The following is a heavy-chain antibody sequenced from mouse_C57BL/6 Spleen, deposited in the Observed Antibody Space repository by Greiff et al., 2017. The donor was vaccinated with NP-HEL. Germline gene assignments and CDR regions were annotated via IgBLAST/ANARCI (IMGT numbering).Heavy chain of an antibody. CDR3: ASQDYRGFAY. V-gene: IGHV3-6*01. Sequence: EVHLVESGPGLVKPSQSLSLTCSVTGYSITSGYYWNWIRQFPGNKLEWMGYISYDGSNNYNPSLKNRISITRDTSKNQFFLKLNSVTTEDTATYYCASQDYRGFAYWGQGTLVTVSA. J-gene: IGHJ3*01. D-gene: IGHD2-14*01. CDR1: GYSITSGYY. CDR2: ISYDGSN.